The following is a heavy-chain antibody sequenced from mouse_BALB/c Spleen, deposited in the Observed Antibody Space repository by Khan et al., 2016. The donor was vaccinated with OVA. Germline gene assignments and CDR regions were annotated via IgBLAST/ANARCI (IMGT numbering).Heavy chain of an antibody. D-gene: IGHD2-13*01. J-gene: IGHJ3*01. CDR1: GYSFTNYY. Sequence: EVQLQQSGPELMKPGASVKISCKASGYSFTNYYIHWVKQSHGQSLEWIGYIDPFNGGTNYNQKFKGTATLTVDKSSSTAYMHLSSLTSEESAVYYCTILGTTGWFAYWGQGTLVTVSA. CDR2: IDPFNGGT. CDR3: TILGTTGWFAY. V-gene: IGHV1S135*01.